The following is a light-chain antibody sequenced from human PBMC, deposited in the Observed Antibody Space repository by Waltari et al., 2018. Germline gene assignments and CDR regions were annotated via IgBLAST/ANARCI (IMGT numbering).Light chain of an antibody. Sequence: DIQMTQSPSTLSASIVDRVTFPCRASQSINSWLAWYQQKQGKAPKLLIYKASNLDSGVPSRFSGSGSGTEFTVTISSLQPDDLATYYCQQYDSFPYTFGQGTKLEIK. CDR1: QSINSW. CDR3: QQYDSFPYT. CDR2: KAS. J-gene: IGKJ2*01. V-gene: IGKV1-5*03.